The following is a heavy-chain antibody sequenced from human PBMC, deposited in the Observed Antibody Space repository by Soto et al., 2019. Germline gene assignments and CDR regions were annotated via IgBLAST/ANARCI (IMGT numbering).Heavy chain of an antibody. D-gene: IGHD3-16*01. V-gene: IGHV1-69*13. CDR3: AREARPAVWDY. CDR1: GCTFSSYA. Sequence: AVKVSCKASGCTFSSYAISWVRQAPGQGLEWMGGIIPILGTANYAQKFQGRVTITADESTSTAYMELSSLRSEDTAAYYCAREARPAVWDYWGQGTLVTVSS. J-gene: IGHJ4*02. CDR2: IIPILGTA.